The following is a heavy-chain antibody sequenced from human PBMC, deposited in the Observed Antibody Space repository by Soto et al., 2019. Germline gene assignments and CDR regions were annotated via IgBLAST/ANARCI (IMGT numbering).Heavy chain of an antibody. V-gene: IGHV4-31*03. CDR2: IHYRGNT. J-gene: IGHJ4*02. Sequence: QVQLQESGPGLVKPSQTLSLTCNVSGGSISSGGYYWSWIRQHPGKGLEWIGFIHYRGNTDYNPSLKSRVTISVDTSKNQFSLNLSSVTAADTAVYYCARVLVPGYSYGPGYYFDYWGQGTLVTVSS. D-gene: IGHD5-18*01. CDR1: GGSISSGGYY. CDR3: ARVLVPGYSYGPGYYFDY.